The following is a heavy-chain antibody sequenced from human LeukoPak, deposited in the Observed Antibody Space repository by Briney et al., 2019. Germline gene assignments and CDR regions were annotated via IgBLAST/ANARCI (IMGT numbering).Heavy chain of an antibody. Sequence: ASVKVSCKASGYTFTSYGISWVRQAPGQGLEWMGWISAYNGNTNYAQKLQGRVTMTTDTSTSTAYMELRSLRSDDTAVYYCARNPLGGYCSGGSCYPFDYWGQGTLVTVSS. CDR2: ISAYNGNT. CDR1: GYTFTSYG. J-gene: IGHJ4*02. V-gene: IGHV1-18*01. D-gene: IGHD2-15*01. CDR3: ARNPLGGYCSGGSCYPFDY.